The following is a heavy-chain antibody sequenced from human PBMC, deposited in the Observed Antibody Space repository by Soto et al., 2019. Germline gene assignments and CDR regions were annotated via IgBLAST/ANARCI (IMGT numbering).Heavy chain of an antibody. CDR2: IYSGGST. CDR3: ASSREGAFDI. Sequence: GVLRLSCAASGFTVSSNYMSWVRQAPGKGLEWVSVIYSGGSTYYADSVKGRFTISRDNSKNTLYLQMNSLRAEDTAVYYCASSREGAFDIWGQGTMVTVSS. CDR1: GFTVSSNY. D-gene: IGHD1-26*01. J-gene: IGHJ3*02. V-gene: IGHV3-53*01.